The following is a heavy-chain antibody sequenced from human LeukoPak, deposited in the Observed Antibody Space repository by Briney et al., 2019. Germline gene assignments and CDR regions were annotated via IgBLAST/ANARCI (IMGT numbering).Heavy chain of an antibody. J-gene: IGHJ6*04. Sequence: ASVKVSCKASGYTFTSYGISWVRQAPGQGLEWMGWISAYNGNTNYAQKLQGRVTMTTDTSTSTAYMELRSLRSDDTAVYYCAREEQLVASPFSACMDVWGKGTTVTVSS. CDR3: AREEQLVASPFSACMDV. CDR1: GYTFTSYG. V-gene: IGHV1-18*01. D-gene: IGHD6-6*01. CDR2: ISAYNGNT.